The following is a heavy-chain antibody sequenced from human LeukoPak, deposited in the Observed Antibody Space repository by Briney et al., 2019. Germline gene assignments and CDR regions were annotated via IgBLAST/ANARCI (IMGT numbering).Heavy chain of an antibody. D-gene: IGHD3-22*01. CDR2: INHSGST. Sequence: GSLRLSCAASGFTFSSYAMSWVRQPPGKGLEWIGEINHSGSTNYNPSLKSRVTISVDTSKNQFSLKLSSVTAADTAVYYCARVRRYYDSSGPSDYWGQGTLVTVSS. CDR3: ARVRRYYDSSGPSDY. CDR1: GFTFSSYA. V-gene: IGHV4-34*01. J-gene: IGHJ4*02.